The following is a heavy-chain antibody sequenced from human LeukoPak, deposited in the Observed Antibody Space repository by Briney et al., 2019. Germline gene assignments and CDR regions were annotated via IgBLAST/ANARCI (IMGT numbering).Heavy chain of an antibody. CDR1: GGSFSGYY. V-gene: IGHV4-34*01. Sequence: NPSETLSLTCAVYGGSFSGYYWSWIRQPPGKGLEWIGEINHSGSTNYNPSLKSRVTISVDTSKNQFSLKLSSVTAADTAVYYCARRTMVRGVIGYWGQGTLVTVSS. J-gene: IGHJ4*02. CDR2: INHSGST. D-gene: IGHD3-10*01. CDR3: ARRTMVRGVIGY.